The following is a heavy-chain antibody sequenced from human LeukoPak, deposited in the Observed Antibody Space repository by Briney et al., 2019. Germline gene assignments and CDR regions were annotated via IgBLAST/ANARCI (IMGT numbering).Heavy chain of an antibody. CDR2: IIPIFGTA. V-gene: IGHV1-69*06. Sequence: SVKVSCKASGYTFTKYGVYWVRQAPGQGLEWMGWIIPIFGTANYAQKFQGRVTITADKSTSTAYMELSSLRSEDTAVYYCASGDSSSWPDYWGQGTLVTVSS. CDR3: ASGDSSSWPDY. J-gene: IGHJ4*02. CDR1: GYTFTKYG. D-gene: IGHD6-13*01.